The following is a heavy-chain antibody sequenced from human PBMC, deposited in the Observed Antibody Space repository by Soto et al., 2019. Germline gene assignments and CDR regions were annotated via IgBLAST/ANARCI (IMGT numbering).Heavy chain of an antibody. Sequence: PSGALSLPCAVYGGSFSGYYWSWIRQPPGKGLEWIGEINHSGSTNYNPSLKSRVTISVDTSKNQFSLKLSSVTAADTAVYYCARAKGAVIGIGYYYYYGMDVWGQGTTVTVSS. CDR2: INHSGST. J-gene: IGHJ6*02. D-gene: IGHD3-22*01. V-gene: IGHV4-34*01. CDR3: ARAKGAVIGIGYYYYYGMDV. CDR1: GGSFSGYY.